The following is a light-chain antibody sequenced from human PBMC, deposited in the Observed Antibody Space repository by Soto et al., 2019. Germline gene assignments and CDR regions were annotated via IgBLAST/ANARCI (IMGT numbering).Light chain of an antibody. V-gene: IGKV3-20*01. J-gene: IGKJ2*01. CDR3: HQYDNWPPYT. CDR2: GAS. Sequence: EIVLTVSPGTLSLSPGERATLSCRASQSVSSSYLAWYQQKPGQAPRLLIYGASSRATGIPDRFSGSGSGTEFTLTISSLQSEDFAVYYCHQYDNWPPYTFGQGTKVDI. CDR1: QSVSSSY.